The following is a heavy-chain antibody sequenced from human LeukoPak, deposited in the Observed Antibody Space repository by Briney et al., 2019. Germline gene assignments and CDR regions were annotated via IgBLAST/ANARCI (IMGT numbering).Heavy chain of an antibody. CDR1: GGTVSSYA. D-gene: IGHD4-17*01. J-gene: IGHJ3*02. Sequence: ASVKLSCKASGGTVSSYAISWVRQAPGQGLEWMGGIIPIFGTANYAQKFQGRVTITADKSTSTDYMELSSLRSEDTAVYYCARGGLTTVTTLGAFDIWGQGTMVTVSS. CDR3: ARGGLTTVTTLGAFDI. V-gene: IGHV1-69*06. CDR2: IIPIFGTA.